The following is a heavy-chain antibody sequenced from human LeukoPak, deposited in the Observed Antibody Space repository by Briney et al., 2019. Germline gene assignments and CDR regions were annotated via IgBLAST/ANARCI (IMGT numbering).Heavy chain of an antibody. CDR1: GFTFSSYG. CDR2: IRYDGSNK. CDR3: AKDHYDILTGYMDFDY. Sequence: GGSLRLSCAASGFTFSSYGMHWVRQAPGKGLEWVAFIRYDGSNKYYADSVKGRFTISRDNSKNTLYLQMNSLRAEDTAVYYCAKDHYDILTGYMDFDYWGQGTLVTVSS. V-gene: IGHV3-30*02. D-gene: IGHD3-9*01. J-gene: IGHJ4*02.